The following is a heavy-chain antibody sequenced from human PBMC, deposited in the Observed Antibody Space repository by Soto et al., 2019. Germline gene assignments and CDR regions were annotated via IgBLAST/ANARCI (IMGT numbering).Heavy chain of an antibody. CDR1: GFTFSSYG. V-gene: IGHV3-30*18. D-gene: IGHD3-10*01. CDR2: ISYDGSNK. J-gene: IGHJ6*02. Sequence: QVQLVESGGGVVQPGRSLRLSSAASGFTFSSYGMHWVRQAPGKGLEWVAVISYDGSNKYYADSVKGRFTISRDNSKNTLYLQMNSLRAEDTAVYYCAKDRAGSGTAYMDVWGQGTTVTVSS. CDR3: AKDRAGSGTAYMDV.